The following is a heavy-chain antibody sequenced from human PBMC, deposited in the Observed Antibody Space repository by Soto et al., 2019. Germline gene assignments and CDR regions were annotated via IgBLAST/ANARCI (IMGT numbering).Heavy chain of an antibody. CDR2: INGGNGNT. V-gene: IGHV1-3*01. CDR1: GNTVPNYA. Sequence: QVQLVQSGAELKKPGASVKVSCKASGNTVPNYAIHWVRQAPGQRLEWMGWINGGNGNTYYSEHFQGRVTFTRNTSAGTDYMQLSSLVSEDTAVYYCARDDSGFSCSHYIDYFNYWGQGALVTVSS. J-gene: IGHJ4*02. CDR3: ARDDSGFSCSHYIDYFNY. D-gene: IGHD1-26*01.